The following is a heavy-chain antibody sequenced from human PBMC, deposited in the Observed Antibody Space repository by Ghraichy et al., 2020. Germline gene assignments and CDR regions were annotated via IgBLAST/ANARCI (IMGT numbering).Heavy chain of an antibody. D-gene: IGHD3-3*01. CDR3: ARDGTDYDFWSGYSGYY. V-gene: IGHV4-39*01. CDR2: IYYSGST. CDR1: GGSISSSSYY. Sequence: SETLSLTCTVSGGSISSSSYYWGWIRQPPGKGLEWIGSIYYSGSTYYNPSLKSRVTISVDTSKNQFSLKLSSVTAADTAVYYCARDGTDYDFWSGYSGYYWGQGTLVTVSS. J-gene: IGHJ4*02.